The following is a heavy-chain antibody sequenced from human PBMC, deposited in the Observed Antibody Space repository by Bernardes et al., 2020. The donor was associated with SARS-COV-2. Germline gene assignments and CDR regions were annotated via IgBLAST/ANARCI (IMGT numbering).Heavy chain of an antibody. CDR2: ISAYNGNT. CDR3: ARERPYYYEKSGYSD. Sequence: AQLEVGWKASGYTFTSYGISWVRQAPGQGLEWMGWISAYNGNTNYAQKLQGRVTMTTDTSTSTAYMELRSLRSDDTAVYYCARERPYYYEKSGYSDWGQGTLVTVSS. V-gene: IGHV1-18*04. D-gene: IGHD3-22*01. CDR1: GYTFTSYG. J-gene: IGHJ4*02.